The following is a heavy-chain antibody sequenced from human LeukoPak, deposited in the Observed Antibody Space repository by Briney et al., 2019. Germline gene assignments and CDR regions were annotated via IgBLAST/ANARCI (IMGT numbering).Heavy chain of an antibody. CDR1: GGSISSYY. CDR2: IYTSGST. CDR3: ARAFRMYALHNWFDP. D-gene: IGHD2-8*01. J-gene: IGHJ5*02. V-gene: IGHV4-4*07. Sequence: SETLSLTCTVSGGSISSYYRSWIRQPAGKGLEWIGRIYTSGSTNYNPSLRSRVTISVDTSKNQFALKLSSVTAADTAVYYCARAFRMYALHNWFDPWGQGTLVTVSS.